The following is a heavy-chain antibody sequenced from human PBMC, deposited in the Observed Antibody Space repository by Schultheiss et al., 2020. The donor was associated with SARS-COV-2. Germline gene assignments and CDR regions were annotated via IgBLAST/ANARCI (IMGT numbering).Heavy chain of an antibody. CDR3: ARVVGDGYNDTPDY. V-gene: IGHV1-69*13. CDR2: TIPIFGTA. J-gene: IGHJ4*02. D-gene: IGHD5-24*01. CDR1: GGTFSSYA. Sequence: SVKVSCKAPGGTFSSYAISWVRQAPGQGLEWMGGTIPIFGTANYAQKFQGRVTITADESTSTAYMELSSLRSEDTAVYYCARVVGDGYNDTPDYWGQGTLVTVSS.